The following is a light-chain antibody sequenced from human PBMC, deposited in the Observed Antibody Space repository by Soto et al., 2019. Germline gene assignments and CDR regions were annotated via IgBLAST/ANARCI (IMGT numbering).Light chain of an antibody. V-gene: IGKV3-20*01. CDR2: GAF. CDR1: QSVSDKY. Sequence: EIVLTQSPGTLSLSPGERATLSCRASQSVSDKYLAWYQQKPGQAPRLLIYGAFTRATGIPDRFSGSGSGTDFSLTISRLEPEDFALYSCQQYGSSPPWTFGQGTPVEIK. CDR3: QQYGSSPPWT. J-gene: IGKJ1*01.